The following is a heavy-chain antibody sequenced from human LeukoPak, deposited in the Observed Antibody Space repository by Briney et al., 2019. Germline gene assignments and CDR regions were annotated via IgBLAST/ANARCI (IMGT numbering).Heavy chain of an antibody. V-gene: IGHV3-30*18. CDR2: ISYDGINK. J-gene: IGHJ6*03. Sequence: PGRSLRLSCAASGFTFSNYALHWVRQAPGKGLEWVTLISYDGINKYYADSVKGRFTISRDNSKNTLYVQMNSLRAEDTAVYYCAKSLVRGRYYYFYMDAWGKGTTVTVSS. D-gene: IGHD3-10*01. CDR3: AKSLVRGRYYYFYMDA. CDR1: GFTFSNYA.